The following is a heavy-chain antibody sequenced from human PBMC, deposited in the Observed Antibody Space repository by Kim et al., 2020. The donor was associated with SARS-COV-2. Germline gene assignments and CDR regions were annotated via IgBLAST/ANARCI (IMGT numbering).Heavy chain of an antibody. D-gene: IGHD3-10*01. V-gene: IGHV3-43*02. J-gene: IGHJ6*02. Sequence: GGSLRLSCAASGFTFDDYAMHWVRQAPGKGLEWVSLISGDGGSTYYADSVKGRFTISRDNSKNSLYLQMNSLRTEDTALYYCAKDFKPYGSGSYPSYYYYGMDVWGQGTTVTVSS. CDR2: ISGDGGST. CDR1: GFTFDDYA. CDR3: AKDFKPYGSGSYPSYYYYGMDV.